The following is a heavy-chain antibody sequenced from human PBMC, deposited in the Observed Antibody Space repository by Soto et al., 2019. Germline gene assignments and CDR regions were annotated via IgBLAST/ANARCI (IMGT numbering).Heavy chain of an antibody. Sequence: SETLSLTCAVSGGSISTYNYYWCWIRQPPGKGLEWIGSIDYSGSTYYNPSLKSRVTISVDASKNQFSLKVSSGTAADTAVYVCASRRTSCGMDGWGQGNTVTVYS. CDR3: ASRRTSCGMDG. CDR2: IDYSGST. V-gene: IGHV4-39*01. CDR1: GGSISTYNYY. J-gene: IGHJ6*02.